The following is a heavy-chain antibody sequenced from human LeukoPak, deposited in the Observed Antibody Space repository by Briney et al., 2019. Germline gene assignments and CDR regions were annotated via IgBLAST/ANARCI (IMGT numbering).Heavy chain of an antibody. CDR2: INPSGGST. D-gene: IGHD3-10*01. CDR3: ARRGAGGDYLDY. CDR1: GYTFTNYY. V-gene: IGHV1-46*01. Sequence: ASVKVSCKASGYTFTNYYMHWVRQAPGQGLEWMGIINPSGGSTNYAQKFQGRVTMTRDTSTSTVYMELSSLRSEDTAVYFCARRGAGGDYLDYWGQGXLVTV. J-gene: IGHJ4*02.